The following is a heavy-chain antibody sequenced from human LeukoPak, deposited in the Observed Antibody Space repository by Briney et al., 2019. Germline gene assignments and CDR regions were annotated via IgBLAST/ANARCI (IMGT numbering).Heavy chain of an antibody. V-gene: IGHV1-3*01. CDR3: ARDPHLVRGVHLGPYYYYGMDV. D-gene: IGHD3-10*01. CDR1: GYTFTSYD. Sequence: ASVKVSCKASGYTFTSYDINWVRQATGQGLEWMGWINAGNGNTKYSQKFQGRVTITRDTSASTAYMELSSLRSEDTAVYYCARDPHLVRGVHLGPYYYYGMDVWGQGTTVTVSS. CDR2: INAGNGNT. J-gene: IGHJ6*02.